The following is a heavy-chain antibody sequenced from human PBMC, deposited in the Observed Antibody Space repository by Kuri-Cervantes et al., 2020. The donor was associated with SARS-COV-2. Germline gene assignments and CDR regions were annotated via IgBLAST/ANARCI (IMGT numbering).Heavy chain of an antibody. V-gene: IGHV4-34*01. D-gene: IGHD4-11*01. CDR2: INNSGST. Sequence: ESLKISCAVYGGSFSGYYWSWIRQPPGKGLEWIGEINNSGSTNYTPSLKSRVTISIDTSKNQSALKLRTVTAADTAVYNCARHWREMTTVTTYHWFDPWGQGTLVTVSS. CDR3: ARHWREMTTVTTYHWFDP. CDR1: GGSFSGYY. J-gene: IGHJ5*02.